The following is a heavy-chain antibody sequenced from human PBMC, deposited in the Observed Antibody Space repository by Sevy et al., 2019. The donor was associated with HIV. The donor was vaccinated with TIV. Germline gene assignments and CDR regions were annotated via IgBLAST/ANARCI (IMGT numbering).Heavy chain of an antibody. CDR2: IYYSGST. CDR1: GGSISSGGYY. CDR3: ARGPLGYCSSTSCYRSFYYYGMDV. V-gene: IGHV4-31*03. Sequence: SETLSLTCTVSGGSISSGGYYWSWIRQHPGKGPEWIGYIYYSGSTYYNPSLKSRVTISVDTSKNQFSLKLSSVTAADTAVYYCARGPLGYCSSTSCYRSFYYYGMDVWGQGTTVTVSS. D-gene: IGHD2-2*01. J-gene: IGHJ6*02.